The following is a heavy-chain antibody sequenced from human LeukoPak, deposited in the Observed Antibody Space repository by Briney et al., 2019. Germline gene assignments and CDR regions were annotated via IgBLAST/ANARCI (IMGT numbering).Heavy chain of an antibody. D-gene: IGHD1-1*01. CDR2: ISGGGDNA. V-gene: IGHV3-23*01. CDR1: GFTFSSYA. J-gene: IGHJ2*01. Sequence: GGSLLLSCAASGFTFSSYAMSWLRPAPGKGLDWVSAISGGGDNAYYPDSVKGRFTISRDNSKNTLYLQMNSLRAEDTAIYYCAKPRAMTTGVGRYFDLWGRGTLVTVSS. CDR3: AKPRAMTTGVGRYFDL.